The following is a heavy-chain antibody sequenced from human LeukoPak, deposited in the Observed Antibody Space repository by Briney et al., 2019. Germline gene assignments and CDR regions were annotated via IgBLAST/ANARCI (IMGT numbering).Heavy chain of an antibody. J-gene: IGHJ4*02. CDR2: ISAYNGNT. CDR3: ARDSWRYCSSTSCSHFDY. D-gene: IGHD2-2*01. V-gene: IGHV1-18*04. CDR1: GYTFTANY. Sequence: ASVNVSCTASGYTFTANYMHWVRQAPGQGLEWMGWISAYNGNTNYAQKLQGRVTMTTDTSTSTAYMELRSLRSDDTAVYYCARDSWRYCSSTSCSHFDYWGQGTLVTVSS.